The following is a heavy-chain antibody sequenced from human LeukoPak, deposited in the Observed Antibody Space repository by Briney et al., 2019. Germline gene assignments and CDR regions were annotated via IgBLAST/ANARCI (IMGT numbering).Heavy chain of an antibody. CDR2: INNGDTT. V-gene: IGHV3-66*01. J-gene: IGHJ3*01. CDR1: GFTDNTNH. Sequence: PGGSLRLSCAASGFTDNTNHMSWVRQAPGKGLEWVSIINNGDTTYYADSVKGRFTISRDNSKNTLFLQMNSLRPEDTAVYYCAKDSDIAVAGSDDALDVWGQGTMVTVSS. D-gene: IGHD6-19*01. CDR3: AKDSDIAVAGSDDALDV.